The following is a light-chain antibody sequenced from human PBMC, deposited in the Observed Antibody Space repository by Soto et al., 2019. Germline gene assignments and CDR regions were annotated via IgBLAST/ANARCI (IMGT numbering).Light chain of an antibody. V-gene: IGKV1-39*01. CDR1: QSISSY. J-gene: IGKJ5*01. CDR3: QQSYSTPYT. Sequence: IQMTPSPSSLSASVGDRVTITCRASQSISSYLNWYQQKPGTAPKLLIYAASSLQSGVPSRFSGSGSGTDFTLTISSLQPEDFATYYCQQSYSTPYTFGQGTRLEIK. CDR2: AAS.